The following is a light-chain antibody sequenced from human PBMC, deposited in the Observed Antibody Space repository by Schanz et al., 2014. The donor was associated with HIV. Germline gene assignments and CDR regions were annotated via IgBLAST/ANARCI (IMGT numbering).Light chain of an antibody. Sequence: QSALTQPASVSGSPGQSITISCTGTSSDVGNYNYVSWYQQLPGKVPKLMIYDVSNRPSGVPDRFSGAKSGTSASLAITGLQAEDEADYYCQSYDATLSAHYLFGPGTKLTVL. CDR2: DVS. CDR3: QSYDATLSAHYL. CDR1: SSDVGNYNY. V-gene: IGLV2-14*03. J-gene: IGLJ1*01.